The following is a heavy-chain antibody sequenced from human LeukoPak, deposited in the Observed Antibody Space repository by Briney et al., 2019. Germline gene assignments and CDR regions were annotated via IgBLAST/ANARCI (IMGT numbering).Heavy chain of an antibody. CDR1: GFTFSSYS. CDR3: ARALVGATTVDY. Sequence: GGSLRLSCAASGFTFSSYSMNWVRQAPGKGLEWVSSISSSSSYIYYADSVKGRFTISRDNAKNSLYLQMNSPRAEDTAVYYCARALVGATTVDYWGQGTLVTVSS. D-gene: IGHD1-26*01. CDR2: ISSSSSYI. J-gene: IGHJ4*02. V-gene: IGHV3-21*01.